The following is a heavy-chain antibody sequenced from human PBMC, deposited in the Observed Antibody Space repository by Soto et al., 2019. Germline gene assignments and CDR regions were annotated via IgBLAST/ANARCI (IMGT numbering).Heavy chain of an antibody. Sequence: SETLSLTCTVSGGSISSGGYYWSWIRQHPGKGLEWIGYIYYSGSTYYNPSLKSRVTISVDTSKNQFSLKLSSVTAADTAVYYCARVRRSGFWFDPWGQGTLVTVSS. V-gene: IGHV4-31*03. CDR1: GGSISSGGYY. J-gene: IGHJ5*02. CDR3: ARVRRSGFWFDP. D-gene: IGHD3-3*01. CDR2: IYYSGST.